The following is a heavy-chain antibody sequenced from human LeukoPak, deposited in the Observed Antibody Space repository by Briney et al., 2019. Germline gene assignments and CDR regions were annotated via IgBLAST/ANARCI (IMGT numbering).Heavy chain of an antibody. J-gene: IGHJ2*01. CDR2: INSDGSST. D-gene: IGHD3-10*01. V-gene: IGHV3-74*01. CDR1: GFTFSSYW. CDR3: AREGTPSYWYFDL. Sequence: SGGSLRLSCAASGFTFSSYWMHWVRQAPGKGLVWVSRINSDGSSTNYADSVKGRFTISRDNAKNTLYQQMNSLRDEDTAVYYCAREGTPSYWYFDLWGRGTLVTVSS.